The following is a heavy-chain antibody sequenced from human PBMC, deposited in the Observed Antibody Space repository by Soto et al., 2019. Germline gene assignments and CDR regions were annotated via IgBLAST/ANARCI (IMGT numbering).Heavy chain of an antibody. CDR3: ARAGSYRYFDY. V-gene: IGHV4-61*08. CDR1: GGSVSGGGYY. D-gene: IGHD1-26*01. Sequence: SETLPLTSSVSGGSVSGGGYYWSWIRQPPGKGLEWIGCIYYSGSTDYDPSLKSRVTMSLDNSKNQFSPKLNSVTAADTALHFCARAGSYRYFDYWRQGTLVTVSS. CDR2: IYYSGST. J-gene: IGHJ4*02.